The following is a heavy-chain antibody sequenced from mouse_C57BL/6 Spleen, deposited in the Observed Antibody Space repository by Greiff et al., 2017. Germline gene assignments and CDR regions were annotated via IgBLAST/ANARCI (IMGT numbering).Heavy chain of an antibody. CDR2: IYPGDGDT. CDR1: GYTFTSYW. CDR3: ARDNYGSRGAMDY. Sequence: VKAVESGAELAKPGASVKLSCKASGYTFTSYWMHRVKQRPGQGLEWIGRIYPGDGDTNYNGKFKGKATLTAVKSSSTASKQHSSLTSEDSAVYFCARDNYGSRGAMDYWGQGTSVTVSS. D-gene: IGHD1-1*01. J-gene: IGHJ4*01. V-gene: IGHV1-82*01.